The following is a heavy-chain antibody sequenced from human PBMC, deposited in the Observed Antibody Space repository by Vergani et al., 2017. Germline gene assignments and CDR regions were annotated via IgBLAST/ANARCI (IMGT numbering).Heavy chain of an antibody. CDR1: GGSFSGYY. J-gene: IGHJ4*02. CDR3: ARYSSSWYSPSFDY. V-gene: IGHV4-34*01. D-gene: IGHD6-13*01. Sequence: QVQLQQWGAGLLKHSETLSLTCAVYGGSFSGYYWSWFRQPPGKGLEWIGEINHSGSTNYNPALENRVTISVDTSKNQFSLKLSSVTAADTAVYYCARYSSSWYSPSFDYWGQGTLVTVSS. CDR2: INHSGST.